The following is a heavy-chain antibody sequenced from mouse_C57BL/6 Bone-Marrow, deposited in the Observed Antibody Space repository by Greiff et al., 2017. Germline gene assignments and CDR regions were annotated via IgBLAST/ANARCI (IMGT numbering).Heavy chain of an antibody. V-gene: IGHV1-15*01. Sequence: QVQLKESGAELVRPGASVTLSCKASGYTFTDYEMHWVKQTPVHGLEWIGAIDPETGGTAYNQKFKGKAILTADKSSSTAYMELRSLTSEDSAVYYCTRRGGNWDEDYGGQGTTLTVSS. D-gene: IGHD4-1*01. J-gene: IGHJ2*01. CDR3: TRRGGNWDEDY. CDR2: IDPETGGT. CDR1: GYTFTDYE.